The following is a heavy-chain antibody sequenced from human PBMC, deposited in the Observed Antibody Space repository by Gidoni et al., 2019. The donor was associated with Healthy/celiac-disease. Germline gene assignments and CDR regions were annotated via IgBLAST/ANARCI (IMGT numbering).Heavy chain of an antibody. J-gene: IGHJ4*02. CDR2: VDYSGST. CDR3: ARAGYCSGGSCSSWDD. D-gene: IGHD2-15*01. CDR1: GRSISSGGYY. Sequence: QVQLQESAPGLVKPSQTLSLTCTVSGRSISSGGYYWSWIRQHPGKGREWIGYVDYSGSTYYDPSLKSRVTISVDTSKNQFSLKLSSVTAADTAVYYCARAGYCSGGSCSSWDDWGQGTLVTVSS. V-gene: IGHV4-31*03.